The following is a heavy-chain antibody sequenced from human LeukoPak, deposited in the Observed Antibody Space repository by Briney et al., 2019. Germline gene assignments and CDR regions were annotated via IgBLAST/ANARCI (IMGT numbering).Heavy chain of an antibody. CDR2: INWDDNK. V-gene: IGHV2-70*11. Sequence: SGPALVKPTQTLTLTCTFSGFSLSTSGMCVSWIRQPPGKALEWLARINWDDNKHYSTSLKTRLTISKDTSKNQVVLAMTNMDPVDTATYYCARTEGITGETIEYWGQGTLVTVSS. J-gene: IGHJ4*02. CDR3: ARTEGITGETIEY. CDR1: GFSLSTSGMC. D-gene: IGHD7-27*01.